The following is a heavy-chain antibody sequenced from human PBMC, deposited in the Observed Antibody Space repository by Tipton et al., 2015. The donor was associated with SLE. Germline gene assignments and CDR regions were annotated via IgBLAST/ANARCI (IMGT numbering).Heavy chain of an antibody. CDR1: GFTLRTYA. CDR2: INQDGSEQ. D-gene: IGHD3-22*01. J-gene: IGHJ4*01. CDR3: ARAMTYYYDSSYFDY. V-gene: IGHV3-7*03. Sequence: SLRLSCAASGFTLRTYAVHWVRQAPGKGLEWVASINQDGSEQHYVDSVEGRFTISRDNAKNSLYLQMNSLRAEDTAVYYCARAMTYYYDSSYFDYWGQGTLVTVSS.